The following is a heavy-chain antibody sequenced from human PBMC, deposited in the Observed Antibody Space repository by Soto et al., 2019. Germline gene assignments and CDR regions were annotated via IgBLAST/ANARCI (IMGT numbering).Heavy chain of an antibody. CDR3: AKYKYSSTPRGAFDI. J-gene: IGHJ3*02. D-gene: IGHD6-13*01. CDR2: ISGSGGST. CDR1: GFTFSSSA. Sequence: SVRLSCAASGFTFSSSAMSWVRQAPGKGLEWVSAISGSGGSTYYADSVKGRFTISRDNSKNTLYLQMNSLRAEDTAVYYCAKYKYSSTPRGAFDIWGQGTMVTVSS. V-gene: IGHV3-23*01.